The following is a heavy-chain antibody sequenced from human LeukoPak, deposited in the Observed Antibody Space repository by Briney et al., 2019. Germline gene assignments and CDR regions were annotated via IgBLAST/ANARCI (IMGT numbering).Heavy chain of an antibody. CDR1: GYTFTSYG. V-gene: IGHV1-18*01. CDR3: AKAPVTSCRGAFCYPLDS. D-gene: IGHD2-15*01. CDR2: ISAYNGNT. Sequence: ASVKVSCKASGYTFTSYGISWVRQAPGQGLEWMGWISAYNGNTNYAQKLQGRVTMTTDTSTSTAYMELRSLRSEDTAVYYCAKAPVTSCRGAFCYPLDSWGQGTLVTVSS. J-gene: IGHJ4*02.